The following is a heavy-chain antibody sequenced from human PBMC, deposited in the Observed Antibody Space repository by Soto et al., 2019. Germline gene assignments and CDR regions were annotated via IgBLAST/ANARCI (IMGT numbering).Heavy chain of an antibody. CDR3: AGTRGYCSGGSCPTVVDY. J-gene: IGHJ4*02. CDR1: GGSFSGYI. CDR2: INNSGSA. V-gene: IGHV4-34*01. Sequence: SETLSLICDVYGGSFSGYIWTWIRQTPGKGLQWIGQINNSGSANYNPSLKSRVTISVHTSNSQFSLELSSVTAADTAVYYCAGTRGYCSGGSCPTVVDYWGQGTLVTVSS. D-gene: IGHD2-15*01.